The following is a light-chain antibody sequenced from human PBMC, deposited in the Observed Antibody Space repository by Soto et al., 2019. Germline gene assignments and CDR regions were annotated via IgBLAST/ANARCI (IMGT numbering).Light chain of an antibody. CDR1: QSFSATY. CDR2: AAS. J-gene: IGKJ5*01. Sequence: EFVLTQCPGTLSLSPGERATLSCRASQSFSATYLAWYQPKPGQAPRLLIYAASSRATGVPDRFSGSGSGTDFTLTISRLEPEDFAVYYCQQRSNWPHSITFGQGTRLEI. CDR3: QQRSNWPHSIT. V-gene: IGKV3D-20*02.